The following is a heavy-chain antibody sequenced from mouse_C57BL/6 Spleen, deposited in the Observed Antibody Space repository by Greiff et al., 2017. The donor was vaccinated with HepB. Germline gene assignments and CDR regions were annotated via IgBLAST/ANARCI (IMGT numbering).Heavy chain of an antibody. CDR3: ARVPGGYYFDY. J-gene: IGHJ2*01. CDR2: IYPGDGDT. V-gene: IGHV1-82*01. Sequence: QVQLQQSGPELVKPGASVKISCKASGYAFSSSWMNRVKQRPGKGLEWIGRIYPGDGDTNYNGKFKGKATLTADKSSSTAYMQLSSLTSEDSAVYFCARVPGGYYFDYWGQGTTLTVSS. D-gene: IGHD6-1*01. CDR1: GYAFSSSW.